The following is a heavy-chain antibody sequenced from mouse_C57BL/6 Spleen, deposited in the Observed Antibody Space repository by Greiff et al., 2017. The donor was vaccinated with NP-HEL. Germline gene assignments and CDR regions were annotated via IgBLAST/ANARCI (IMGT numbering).Heavy chain of an antibody. J-gene: IGHJ2*01. D-gene: IGHD2-12*01. CDR3: ARGREDSPYDEDYFDY. V-gene: IGHV1-53*01. CDR2: INPSNGGT. CDR1: GYTFTSYW. Sequence: QVQLKQPGTELVKPGASVKLSCKASGYTFTSYWMHWVKQRPGQGLEWIGNINPSNGGTNYNEKFKSKATLTVDKSSSTAYMQLSSLTSEDSAVYYCARGREDSPYDEDYFDYWGQGTTLTVSS.